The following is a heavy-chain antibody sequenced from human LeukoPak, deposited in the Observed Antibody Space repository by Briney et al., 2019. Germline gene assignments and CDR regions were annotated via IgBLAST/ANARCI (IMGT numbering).Heavy chain of an antibody. Sequence: ASVKVSCKASGGTFSSYAISWVRQAPGQGLEWMGGIIPIFGTANYAQKFQGRVTMTTDTSTSTAYMEPRSLRSDDTAVYYCARTPKSLRYFDWYLDYWGQGTLVTVSS. CDR1: GGTFSSYA. V-gene: IGHV1-69*05. J-gene: IGHJ4*02. D-gene: IGHD3-9*01. CDR3: ARTPKSLRYFDWYLDY. CDR2: IIPIFGTA.